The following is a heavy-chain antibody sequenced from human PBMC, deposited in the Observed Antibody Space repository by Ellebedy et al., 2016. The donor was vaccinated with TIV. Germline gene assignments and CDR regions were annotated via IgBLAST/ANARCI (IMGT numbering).Heavy chain of an antibody. J-gene: IGHJ6*02. CDR3: ATGEAYYYYGMDV. D-gene: IGHD3-16*01. CDR1: GYSFTSYW. Sequence: GESLKISCKGSGYSFTSYWIGWVRQMPGKGLEWMGIIYPGDSDTRYSPSFQGQVTISADKSISTAYLQWSSLKASDTAMYYCATGEAYYYYGMDVWGQGITVTVSS. CDR2: IYPGDSDT. V-gene: IGHV5-51*01.